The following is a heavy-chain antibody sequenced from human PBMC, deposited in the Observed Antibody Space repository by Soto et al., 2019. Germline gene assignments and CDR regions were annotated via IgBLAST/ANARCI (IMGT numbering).Heavy chain of an antibody. CDR3: ARGTLGELTVGSGRRFDY. V-gene: IGHV1-69*13. CDR1: GGTFSSYA. D-gene: IGHD1-26*01. J-gene: IGHJ4*02. CDR2: IIPIFGTA. Sequence: SVKVSCKASGGTFSSYAISWVRQAPGQGLEWMGGIIPIFGTANYAQKFQGRVTITADESTSTAYMELSSLRSEDTAVYYCARGTLGELTVGSGRRFDYWGQGTLVTVSS.